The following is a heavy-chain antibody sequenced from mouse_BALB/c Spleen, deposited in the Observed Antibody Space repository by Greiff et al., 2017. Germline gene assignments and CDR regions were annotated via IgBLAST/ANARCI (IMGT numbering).Heavy chain of an antibody. V-gene: IGHV5-4*02. Sequence: VQLQQSGGGLVKPGGSLKLSCAASGFTFSDYYMYWVRQTPEKRLEWVATISDGGSYTYYPDSVKGRFTISRDNAKNNLYLQMSSLKSEDTAMYYCARGEAYYRYDEAMDYWGQGTSVTVSS. D-gene: IGHD2-14*01. CDR2: ISDGGSYT. J-gene: IGHJ4*01. CDR3: ARGEAYYRYDEAMDY. CDR1: GFTFSDYY.